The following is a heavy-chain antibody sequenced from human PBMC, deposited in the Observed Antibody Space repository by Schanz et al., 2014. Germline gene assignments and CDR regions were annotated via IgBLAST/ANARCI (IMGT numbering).Heavy chain of an antibody. CDR2: VSSDGNND. Sequence: QGQLVESGGGVVQPGKSLRLSCATSGFIFRSFGIHWVRQAPGKGLEWVALVSSDGNNDYYTDSVKGRFTISRDNSKNTLYLQLGSLSAEDTAVYYCARGGPAYYFDDWGQGTLVTVSS. CDR1: GFIFRSFG. J-gene: IGHJ4*02. CDR3: ARGGPAYYFDD. V-gene: IGHV3-30*03.